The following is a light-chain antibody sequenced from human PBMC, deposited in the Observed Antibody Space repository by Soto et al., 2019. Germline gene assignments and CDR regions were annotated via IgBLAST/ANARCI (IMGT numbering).Light chain of an antibody. V-gene: IGLV2-14*01. CDR2: DVT. Sequence: QSALTQPASVSGSPGQSIAISCTGTSSDVGGYNYVSWYQQHPGKAPKLIIFDVTNRPSGVSDRFSGSKSGSTASLTISGIQADDEADYYCTSFAGSGTYVFGTGTKLTVL. CDR3: TSFAGSGTYV. J-gene: IGLJ1*01. CDR1: SSDVGGYNY.